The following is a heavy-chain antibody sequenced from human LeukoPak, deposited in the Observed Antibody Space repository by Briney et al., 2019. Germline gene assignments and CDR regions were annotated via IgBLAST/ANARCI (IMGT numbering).Heavy chain of an antibody. J-gene: IGHJ4*02. D-gene: IGHD6-19*01. Sequence: LTGGSLRLSCAASGFTFSSHDMHWVRQPRGKGLEWVSVIGTAGNTYYTDSLKGRFTISRENAKNSLYLQMDNLRAEDTAVYYCARSKSYSSGWTDFDCWGQGTLVTVSS. CDR3: ARSKSYSSGWTDFDC. V-gene: IGHV3-13*01. CDR2: IGTAGNT. CDR1: GFTFSSHD.